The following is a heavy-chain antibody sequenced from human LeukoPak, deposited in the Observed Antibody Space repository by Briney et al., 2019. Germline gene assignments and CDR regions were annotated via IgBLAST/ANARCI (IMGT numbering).Heavy chain of an antibody. Sequence: SETLSLTCTVSGGSISSYCWSWIRQPPGKGLDWIGYIYYSGSTKYNPSLKSRVTISVDASKTQFSLKLNSVTAADTAVYYCARGSRELYYFDYWGQGTLVTVSS. J-gene: IGHJ4*02. CDR2: IYYSGST. V-gene: IGHV4-59*01. CDR3: ARGSRELYYFDY. CDR1: GGSISSYC. D-gene: IGHD1-7*01.